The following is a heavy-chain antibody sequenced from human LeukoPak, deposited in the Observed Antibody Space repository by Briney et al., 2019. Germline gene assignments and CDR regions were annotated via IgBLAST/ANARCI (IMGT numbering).Heavy chain of an antibody. CDR2: IYTSGST. D-gene: IGHD6-13*01. J-gene: IGHJ4*02. Sequence: SETLSLTCTVSGGSISSYYWSWIRQPAGKGLEWIGRIYTSGSTNYNPSLKSRVTMSVDTSKNQFSLKLSSVTAADTAVYHRARDEYSSSWYGTGYFDYWGQGTLVTVSS. V-gene: IGHV4-4*07. CDR3: ARDEYSSSWYGTGYFDY. CDR1: GGSISSYY.